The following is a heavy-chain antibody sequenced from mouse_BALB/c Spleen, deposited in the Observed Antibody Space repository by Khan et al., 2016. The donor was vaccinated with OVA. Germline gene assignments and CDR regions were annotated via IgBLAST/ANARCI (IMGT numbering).Heavy chain of an antibody. D-gene: IGHD2-12*01. CDR1: GYSITSDYA. J-gene: IGHJ4*01. CDR3: ARSRDYSGTYAFDY. CDR2: IRSTGST. V-gene: IGHV3-2*02. Sequence: EVQLQESGPGLVKPSQSLSLTCTVTGYSITSDYAWNWLRQFPGNKLEWVGYIRSTGSTSYNPSLKRRISITRDTSKNQFFLHLNSVTTEAPAPYYGARSRDYSGTYAFDYWGQGTSVTVSS.